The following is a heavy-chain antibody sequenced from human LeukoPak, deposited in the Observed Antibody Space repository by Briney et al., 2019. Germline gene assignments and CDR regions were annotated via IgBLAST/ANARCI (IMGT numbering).Heavy chain of an antibody. D-gene: IGHD3-3*01. Sequence: PSETLSLTCAVYGGSLSGYYWSWIRQPPGKGLEWIGEINHSGSTNYNPSLKSRVTISVDTSKNQFSLKLSSVTAADTAVYYCARGLPSWRFLEWLSKNWFDPWGQGTLVTVSS. J-gene: IGHJ5*02. CDR3: ARGLPSWRFLEWLSKNWFDP. CDR2: INHSGST. CDR1: GGSLSGYY. V-gene: IGHV4-34*01.